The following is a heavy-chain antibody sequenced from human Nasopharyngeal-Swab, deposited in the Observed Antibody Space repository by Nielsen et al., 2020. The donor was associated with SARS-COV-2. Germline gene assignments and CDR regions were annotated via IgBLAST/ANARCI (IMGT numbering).Heavy chain of an antibody. CDR3: ARTPLGYYYYYMDV. V-gene: IGHV3-64*01. J-gene: IGHJ6*03. Sequence: WIRQPPGKGLEYVSAISSNGGSIYYANSVKGRFTISRDNSKNTLYLQMGSLRAEDMAVYYCARTPLGYYYYYMDVWGKGTTVTVSS. CDR2: ISSNGGSI.